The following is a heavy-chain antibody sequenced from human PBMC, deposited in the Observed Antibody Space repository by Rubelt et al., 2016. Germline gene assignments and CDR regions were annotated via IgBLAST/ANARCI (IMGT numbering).Heavy chain of an antibody. CDR3: AREKGGPVGY. CDR2: INPNSGGT. D-gene: IGHD2-15*01. J-gene: IGHJ4*02. Sequence: INPNSGGTNYAQKFQGRVTMTRDTSISTAYMELSRLGSDDTAVYYCAREKGGPVGYWGQGTLVTVSS. V-gene: IGHV1-2*02.